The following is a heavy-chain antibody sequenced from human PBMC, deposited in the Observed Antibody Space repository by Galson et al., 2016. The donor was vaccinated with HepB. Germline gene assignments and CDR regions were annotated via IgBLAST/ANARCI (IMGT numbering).Heavy chain of an antibody. D-gene: IGHD6-19*01. J-gene: IGHJ4*02. CDR1: GYTFTSYA. CDR2: TNNANGNT. V-gene: IGHV1-3*04. Sequence: SVKVSCKASGYTFTSYALPWLRQAPGQRLEWMGWTNNANGNTEYSQSFQGRVTFTRDTSASTAYMELSSLRSEDTAVYYCARDGGSGWSRLWWGQGTLVAVSS. CDR3: ARDGGSGWSRLW.